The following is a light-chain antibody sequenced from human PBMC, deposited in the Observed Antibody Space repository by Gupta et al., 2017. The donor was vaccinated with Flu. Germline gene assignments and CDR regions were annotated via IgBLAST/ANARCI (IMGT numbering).Light chain of an antibody. Sequence: PASLSLSPGERATLSCRASQSVRSELAWYQQKPGQAPRLLIYDASNRATGIPARFSGSGSGTDFALTISSLEPEDFALYYCQQRRDWPLTFGGGTKVEIK. J-gene: IGKJ4*01. CDR2: DAS. V-gene: IGKV3-11*01. CDR3: QQRRDWPLT. CDR1: QSVRSE.